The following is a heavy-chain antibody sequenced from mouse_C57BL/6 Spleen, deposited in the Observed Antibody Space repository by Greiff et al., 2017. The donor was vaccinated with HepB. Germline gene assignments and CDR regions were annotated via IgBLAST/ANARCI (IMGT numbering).Heavy chain of an antibody. J-gene: IGHJ2*01. D-gene: IGHD4-1*01. Sequence: LEESGAELVRPGPSVKMSCKASGDTFTNYWIGWAKQRPGHGLEWIGDIYPGGGYTNYNEKFKGKATLTADKSSSTAYMQFSSLTSEDSAIYYCARGLGYFDYWGQGTTLTVSS. CDR3: ARGLGYFDY. CDR1: GDTFTNYW. CDR2: IYPGGGYT. V-gene: IGHV1-63*01.